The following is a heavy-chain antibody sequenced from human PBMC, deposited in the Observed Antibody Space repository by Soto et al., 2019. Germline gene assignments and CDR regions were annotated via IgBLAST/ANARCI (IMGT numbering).Heavy chain of an antibody. CDR3: ARTTGPYYDYVWGSYRYYGMDV. D-gene: IGHD3-16*02. Sequence: GASVKVSCKASGGTFSSYAISWVRQAPGQGLEWVGGIIPIFGTANYAQKFQGRVTITADESTSTAYMELSSLRSEDTAVYYCARTTGPYYDYVWGSYRYYGMDVWGQGTKVTVSS. CDR1: GGTFSSYA. CDR2: IIPIFGTA. J-gene: IGHJ6*02. V-gene: IGHV1-69*13.